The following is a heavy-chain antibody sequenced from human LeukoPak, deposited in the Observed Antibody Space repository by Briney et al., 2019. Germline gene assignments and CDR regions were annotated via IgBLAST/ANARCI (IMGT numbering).Heavy chain of an antibody. V-gene: IGHV1-18*01. CDR1: GYTFTSYD. CDR3: ARTTQRIVVVPAAISYYYYYYMDV. J-gene: IGHJ6*03. Sequence: GASVKVSCKASGYTFTSYDINWVRQATGQGLEWMGWISAYNGNTNYAQKLQGRVTMTTDTSTSTAYMELRSLRSDDTAVYYCARTTQRIVVVPAAISYYYYYYMDVWGKGTTVTVSS. D-gene: IGHD2-2*02. CDR2: ISAYNGNT.